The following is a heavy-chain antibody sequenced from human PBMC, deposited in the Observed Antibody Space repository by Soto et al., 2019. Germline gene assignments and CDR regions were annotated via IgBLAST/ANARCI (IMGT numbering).Heavy chain of an antibody. D-gene: IGHD5-12*01. J-gene: IGHJ5*02. CDR1: GGSISSGDYY. CDR3: ARDGHSGYDYGWFDP. V-gene: IGHV4-30-4*01. Sequence: PSETLSLTCTVSGGSISSGDYYWSWIRQPPGKGLEWIGYIYYSGSTYYNPSLKSRVTISVDTSKNQFSLKLSSVTAADTAVYYCARDGHSGYDYGWFDPWGQGALVTVSS. CDR2: IYYSGST.